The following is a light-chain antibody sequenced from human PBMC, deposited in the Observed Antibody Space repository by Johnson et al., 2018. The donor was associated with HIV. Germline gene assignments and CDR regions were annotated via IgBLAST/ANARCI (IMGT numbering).Light chain of an antibody. V-gene: IGLV1-51*01. CDR3: GAWDSLLSAYV. Sequence: QSVLTQPPSVSAAPGQKVTISCSGSRSNIGNNYVSWYQQLPGTAPKLLISNNSKRPSGIPDRFSGSKSGTSATLAITGLQTGDEADYYCGAWDSLLSAYVFGTGTQVTV. CDR1: RSNIGNNY. J-gene: IGLJ1*01. CDR2: NNS.